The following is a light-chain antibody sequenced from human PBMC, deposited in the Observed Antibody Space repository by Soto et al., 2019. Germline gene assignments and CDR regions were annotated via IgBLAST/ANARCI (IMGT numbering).Light chain of an antibody. Sequence: QSALTQPASVSGSPGQSITISCAGTSTDIGDYNYVSWYQQHPGKAPKLMIYEVSNRPSGVSNRFSGSKSGNTASLTISGLQAEDEADYHCFSYTSSSSYWVFGGGTKLTVL. CDR2: EVS. J-gene: IGLJ3*02. CDR3: FSYTSSSSYWV. CDR1: STDIGDYNY. V-gene: IGLV2-14*01.